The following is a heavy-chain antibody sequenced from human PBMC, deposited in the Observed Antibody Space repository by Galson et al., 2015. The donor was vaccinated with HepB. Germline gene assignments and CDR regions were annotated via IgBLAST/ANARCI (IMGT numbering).Heavy chain of an antibody. D-gene: IGHD2-15*01. CDR3: ARGLRLLLPLDY. J-gene: IGHJ4*02. Sequence: SLRLSCAASGFTFSSYAMHWVRQAPGKGLEWVAVISYDGSNKYYADSVKGRFTISRDNSKNTLYLQMNSLRAEDTAVYYCARGLRLLLPLDYWGQGTLVTVSS. CDR1: GFTFSSYA. CDR2: ISYDGSNK. V-gene: IGHV3-30*04.